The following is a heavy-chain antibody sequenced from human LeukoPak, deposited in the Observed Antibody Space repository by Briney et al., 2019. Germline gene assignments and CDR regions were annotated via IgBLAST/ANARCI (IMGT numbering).Heavy chain of an antibody. CDR1: GFTFSSYS. CDR2: ISSSSTYI. CDR3: ARGAGTSYFDY. Sequence: GGSLRHSRAASGFTFSSYSMNWARQVSGKGLEWVSYISSSSTYINYADSVKGRFTISRDNAKNSLYLQMNSLRAEDTAVYYCARGAGTSYFDYWGQGTLVTVSS. V-gene: IGHV3-21*01. J-gene: IGHJ4*02. D-gene: IGHD1-1*01.